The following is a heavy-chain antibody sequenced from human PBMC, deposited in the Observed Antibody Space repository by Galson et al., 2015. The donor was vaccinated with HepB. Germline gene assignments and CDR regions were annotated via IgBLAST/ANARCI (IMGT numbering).Heavy chain of an antibody. CDR3: ARGSYCSSTSCRNNYYYYGVDV. V-gene: IGHV3-30-3*01. Sequence: SLRLSCAASGFTFSSYAMHWVRQAPGKGLEWVAVISYDGSNKYYADSVKGRFTISRDNSKNTLYLQMNSLRAEDTAVYYCARGSYCSSTSCRNNYYYYGVDVWGQGTTVTVSS. D-gene: IGHD2-2*01. J-gene: IGHJ6*02. CDR2: ISYDGSNK. CDR1: GFTFSSYA.